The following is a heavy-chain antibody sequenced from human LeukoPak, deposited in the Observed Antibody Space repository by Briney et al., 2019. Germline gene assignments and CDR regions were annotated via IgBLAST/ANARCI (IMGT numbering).Heavy chain of an antibody. CDR2: ISAYNGNT. CDR3: ARDQPPPLFYDSSGYFDYYYYGMDV. CDR1: GYTFTSYG. D-gene: IGHD3-22*01. Sequence: ASVKVSCKASGYTFTSYGISWVRQAPGQGLEWMGWISAYNGNTNYAQKLQGRVTMTTDTSTSTAYMELRSLRSDDTAVYYCARDQPPPLFYDSSGYFDYYYYGMDVWGQGTTVTVSS. V-gene: IGHV1-18*01. J-gene: IGHJ6*02.